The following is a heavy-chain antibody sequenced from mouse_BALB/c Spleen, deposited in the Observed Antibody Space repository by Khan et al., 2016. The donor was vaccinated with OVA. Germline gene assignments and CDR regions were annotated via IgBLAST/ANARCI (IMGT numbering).Heavy chain of an antibody. J-gene: IGHJ1*01. CDR1: GYTFPSYL. D-gene: IGHD1-2*01. V-gene: IGHV1S22*01. CDR2: IYPGSGST. Sequence: LQQPGSELVRPGASVNLSCKASGYTFPSYLIHWVKQRPGQGLEWIGHIYPGSGSTNFDAKFKNKATPTVDTSSNTTYMQLSSLTSDDSAVYCCTRLLYGFGYFDVWGAGTTVTVSS. CDR3: TRLLYGFGYFDV.